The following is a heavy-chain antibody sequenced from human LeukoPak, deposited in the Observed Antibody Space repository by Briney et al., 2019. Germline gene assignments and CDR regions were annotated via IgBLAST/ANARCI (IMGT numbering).Heavy chain of an antibody. V-gene: IGHV4-39*01. Sequence: PSETLSLTCTASGASISGSSYYWGWIRQPPGKGLEWIGSMYSSGSTRYNPSLKSRVTISVDTSKDQLSLKLTSVTAADTALYYCARHVSSWFREFDYWGQGTLVTVSS. CDR1: GASISGSSYY. D-gene: IGHD6-13*01. J-gene: IGHJ4*02. CDR2: MYSSGST. CDR3: ARHVSSWFREFDY.